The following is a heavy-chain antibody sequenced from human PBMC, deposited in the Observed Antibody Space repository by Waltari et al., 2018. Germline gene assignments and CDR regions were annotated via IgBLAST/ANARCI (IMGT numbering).Heavy chain of an antibody. D-gene: IGHD3-3*01. CDR2: IYYSGST. CDR1: GGSISSYY. Sequence: QVQLQESGPGLVKPSETLSLTCTVPGGSISSYYWSWIRQPPGKGLEWIGYIYYSGSTNYNPSLKSRVTISVDTSKNQFSLKLSSVTAADTAVYYCARDFWSGGVVEGDYYGMDVWGQGTTVTVSS. V-gene: IGHV4-59*01. J-gene: IGHJ6*02. CDR3: ARDFWSGGVVEGDYYGMDV.